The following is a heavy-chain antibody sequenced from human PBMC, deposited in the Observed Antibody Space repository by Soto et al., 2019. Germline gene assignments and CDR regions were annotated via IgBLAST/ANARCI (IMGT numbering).Heavy chain of an antibody. Sequence: SETLSLTCTVSGGSISSYYWSWIRQPPGKGLEWIGYIYYSGSTNYNPSLKSRVTISVDTSKNQFSLKLSSVTAADTAVYYCAREWGQQLDYFDYWGQGTLVTVSS. CDR3: AREWGQQLDYFDY. CDR1: GGSISSYY. J-gene: IGHJ4*02. D-gene: IGHD6-13*01. CDR2: IYYSGST. V-gene: IGHV4-59*01.